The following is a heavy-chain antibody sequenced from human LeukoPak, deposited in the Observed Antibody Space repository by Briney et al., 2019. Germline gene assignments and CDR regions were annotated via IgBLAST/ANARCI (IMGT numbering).Heavy chain of an antibody. Sequence: GGSLRLSCAASGFTFSSYGMHWARQAPGKGLEWVSSINNVGSHIYYAGSVRGRFTISRDNAKNSLYLQMSSLRAEDTAVYYCTRDPTQYLRYGYFDYWGQGTLVTVSS. CDR3: TRDPTQYLRYGYFDY. J-gene: IGHJ4*02. D-gene: IGHD4-11*01. CDR1: GFTFSSYG. CDR2: INNVGSHI. V-gene: IGHV3-21*01.